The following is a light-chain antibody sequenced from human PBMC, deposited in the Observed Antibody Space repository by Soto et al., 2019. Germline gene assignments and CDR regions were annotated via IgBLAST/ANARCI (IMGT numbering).Light chain of an antibody. CDR1: STDVGGYNY. J-gene: IGLJ3*02. V-gene: IGLV2-8*01. CDR2: EVS. Sequence: QSALTQPPSSSGSPGQSVTISCTGTSTDVGGYNYVSWYQQHPGKAPKLMIYEVSKRPSGVPDRFSGSKSGNTASLPVSGLRAEDEADYYCSSYAGSNNLFVFGGGTKLTVL. CDR3: SSYAGSNNLFV.